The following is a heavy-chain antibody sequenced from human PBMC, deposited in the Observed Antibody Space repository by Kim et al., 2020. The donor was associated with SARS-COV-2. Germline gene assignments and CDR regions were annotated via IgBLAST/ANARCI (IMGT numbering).Heavy chain of an antibody. D-gene: IGHD3-16*02. Sequence: SQTLSLTCALSGESVSSNSAAWVWIRQSSSRGLEWLGRTYFRSKWYFDYAVSLRSRVIINSDTSKNQISLQLNSVTLDDTAVYYCARLVGILGWIDPRGQ. J-gene: IGHJ5*02. CDR3: ARLVGILGWIDP. V-gene: IGHV6-1*01. CDR1: GESVSSNSAA. CDR2: TYFRSKWYF.